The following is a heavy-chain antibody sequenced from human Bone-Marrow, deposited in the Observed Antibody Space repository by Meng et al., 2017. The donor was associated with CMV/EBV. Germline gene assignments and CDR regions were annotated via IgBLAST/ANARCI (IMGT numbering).Heavy chain of an antibody. Sequence: ASVKVSCMASGYTFTSYGISWVRQPPGQGLEWMGWISAYNGNTNYAQKLQGRATMTTDTSTSTSNMELRSLRSDDTAVYYFARTLCKQQPAGVGFYYYYYGMDVWGQGTTVTVSS. CDR2: ISAYNGNT. V-gene: IGHV1-18*01. CDR3: ARTLCKQQPAGVGFYYYYYGMDV. D-gene: IGHD2-2*01. CDR1: GYTFTSYG. J-gene: IGHJ6*02.